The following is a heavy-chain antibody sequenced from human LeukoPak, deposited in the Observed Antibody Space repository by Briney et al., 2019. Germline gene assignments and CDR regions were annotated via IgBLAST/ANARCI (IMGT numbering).Heavy chain of an antibody. Sequence: GRSLRLSCAASGFTFHDYAMHWVRQPPGKGLEWVAGIHWNNGVTGYADSVKGRFTISRDNAKNSLYLQMNSLRAEDTAVYYCARRLTTVTTFAGYYYYGMDVWGQGTTVTVSS. CDR1: GFTFHDYA. CDR3: ARRLTTVTTFAGYYYYGMDV. J-gene: IGHJ6*02. V-gene: IGHV3-9*01. CDR2: IHWNNGVT. D-gene: IGHD4-17*01.